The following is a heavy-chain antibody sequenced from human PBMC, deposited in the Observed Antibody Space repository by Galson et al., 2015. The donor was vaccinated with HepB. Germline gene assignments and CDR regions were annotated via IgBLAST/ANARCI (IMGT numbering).Heavy chain of an antibody. D-gene: IGHD6-19*01. Sequence: SVKVSCKASGYTFTSYAMHWVRQAPGQRLEWMGWINAGNGNTKYSQKFQGRVTITRDTSASTAYMELSSLRSEDTAVYYCARVPLSYSSGWMGALRYWGQGTLVTVSS. V-gene: IGHV1-3*01. J-gene: IGHJ4*02. CDR1: GYTFTSYA. CDR3: ARVPLSYSSGWMGALRY. CDR2: INAGNGNT.